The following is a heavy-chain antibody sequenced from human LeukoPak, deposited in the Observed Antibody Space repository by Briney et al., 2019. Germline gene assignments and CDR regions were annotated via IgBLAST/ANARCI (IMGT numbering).Heavy chain of an antibody. CDR1: GFTFSSYS. CDR3: ARSGHYDFWSGYYNY. CDR2: ISSSSSYI. J-gene: IGHJ4*02. D-gene: IGHD3-3*01. Sequence: GGSLRLSFAASGFTFSSYSMNWVRQAPGKGLEWVSSISSSSSYIYYADSVKGRFTISRDNAKNSLYLQMNSLRAEDTAVYYCARSGHYDFWSGYYNYWGQGTLVTVSS. V-gene: IGHV3-21*01.